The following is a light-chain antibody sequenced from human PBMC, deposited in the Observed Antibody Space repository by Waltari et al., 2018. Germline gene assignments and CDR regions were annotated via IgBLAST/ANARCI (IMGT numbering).Light chain of an antibody. CDR2: EDS. Sequence: SYELTHSPSVSVSPGQTPRITCSGDALTTTYASWFQQKSGLAPVLVMFEDSKRPSGIPERFSGSSSGTMATLTISGAQVEDEADYYCYSTDSSGNYRVFGGGTKLTVL. CDR3: YSTDSSGNYRV. J-gene: IGLJ3*02. CDR1: ALTTTY. V-gene: IGLV3-10*01.